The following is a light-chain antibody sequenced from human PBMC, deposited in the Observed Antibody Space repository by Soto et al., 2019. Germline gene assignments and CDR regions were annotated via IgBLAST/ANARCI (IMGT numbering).Light chain of an antibody. CDR2: EVS. Sequence: QSALTQPASVSGSPGQSITISCTGTSSDVGGYKFVSWYQQHPGKAPKLMIYEVSNRPSGVSNRFSGSKSGNTVSLTISGLQAEDEADYYCSAYTSSSTLEVFGGGTQLTVL. CDR1: SSDVGGYKF. V-gene: IGLV2-14*01. J-gene: IGLJ2*01. CDR3: SAYTSSSTLEV.